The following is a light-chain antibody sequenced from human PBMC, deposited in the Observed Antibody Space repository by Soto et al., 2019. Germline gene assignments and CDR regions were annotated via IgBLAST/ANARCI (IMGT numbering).Light chain of an antibody. J-gene: IGKJ4*01. CDR1: QSVSSY. CDR2: DVS. Sequence: EIVLTQSPATVSLSPGERATLSCRASQSVSSYLAWYQQKPGQAPRLLIYDVSNRATGTPARFSGSGSGTDFTLTISSLEPEDFAFYYCQQRSNWRLTFGGGTKAEIK. V-gene: IGKV3-11*01. CDR3: QQRSNWRLT.